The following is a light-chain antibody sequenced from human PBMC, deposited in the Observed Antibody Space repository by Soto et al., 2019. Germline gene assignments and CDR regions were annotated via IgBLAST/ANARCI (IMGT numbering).Light chain of an antibody. J-gene: IGLJ1*01. CDR1: PSNIGENT. V-gene: IGLV1-44*01. CDR3: AAWDDSLNGHV. CDR2: INN. Sequence: QSVLTQPPSASGTPGQRVTISCSGSPSNIGENTVSWYQLLPGTAPKVVIYINNKRPSGVPDRFSGSKSGTSASLAISGLQSEDEADYYCAAWDDSLNGHVFGTGTKVTVL.